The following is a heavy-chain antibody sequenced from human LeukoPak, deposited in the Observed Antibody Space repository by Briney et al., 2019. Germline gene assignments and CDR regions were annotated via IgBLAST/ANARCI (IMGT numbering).Heavy chain of an antibody. CDR2: IYYSGST. CDR3: AREPAARSKEGWFDP. CDR1: GGSISSYY. Sequence: PSETLSLTCTVSGGSISSYYWSLIRQPPGKGLEWIGYIYYSGSTNYNPSLKSRVTISVDTSKNQFSLKLSSVTAADTAVYYCAREPAARSKEGWFDPWGQGTLVTVSS. V-gene: IGHV4-59*01. D-gene: IGHD2-2*01. J-gene: IGHJ5*02.